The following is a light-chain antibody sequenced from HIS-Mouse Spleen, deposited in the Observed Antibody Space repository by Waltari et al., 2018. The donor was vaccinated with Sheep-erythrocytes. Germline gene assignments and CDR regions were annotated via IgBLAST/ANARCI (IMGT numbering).Light chain of an antibody. Sequence: QSALTQPPSVSGSPGQSVTISCTGTSSDVGGYNYFSWYQQHPGKAPKLMIYDVSKRPSGVPDRFSGSKSGNTASLTISGLQAEDEADYYCCSYAGSYNHVFATGTKVTVL. CDR3: CSYAGSYNHV. CDR2: DVS. V-gene: IGLV2-11*01. CDR1: SSDVGGYNY. J-gene: IGLJ1*01.